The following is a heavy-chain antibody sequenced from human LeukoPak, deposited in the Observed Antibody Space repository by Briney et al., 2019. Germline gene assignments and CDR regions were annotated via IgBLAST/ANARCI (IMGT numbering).Heavy chain of an antibody. CDR2: IYYSGST. CDR3: ARGVGYSYGYAPFDY. Sequence: SETLSLTCTVSGGSISSFYWSWIRQPPGKGLEWIGYIYYSGSTNYNPPLKSRVTISVDTSKNQFSLKLSSVTAADTAVYYCARGVGYSYGYAPFDYWGQGTLVTVSS. CDR1: GGSISSFY. V-gene: IGHV4-59*01. J-gene: IGHJ4*02. D-gene: IGHD5-18*01.